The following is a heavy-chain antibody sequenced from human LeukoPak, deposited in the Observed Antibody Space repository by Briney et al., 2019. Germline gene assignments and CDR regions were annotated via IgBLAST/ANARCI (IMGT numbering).Heavy chain of an antibody. CDR3: ARDNSVRDEAWWLNP. CDR2: ISAYNSYT. V-gene: IGHV1-18*01. J-gene: IGHJ5*02. D-gene: IGHD5-24*01. CDR1: GYTFTSFG. Sequence: GPVKVSCKASGYTFTSFGIGWVRQAPGQWLEWMGWISAYNSYTIYAQKFQGRVTLTRDMSTSTDYLELSSLRSEDTAVYYCARDNSVRDEAWWLNPWGQGTLVTVSS.